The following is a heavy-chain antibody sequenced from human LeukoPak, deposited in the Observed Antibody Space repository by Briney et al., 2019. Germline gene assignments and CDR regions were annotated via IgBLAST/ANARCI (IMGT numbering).Heavy chain of an antibody. CDR3: ARPGHRDGYSYDQ. D-gene: IGHD5-24*01. CDR1: VSTFSIFS. Sequence: GVALRLSCALSVSTFSIFSMHCVRHAPEEGLVLFSRINTHGSRTDYAESVKGRFTISRDNAKNTVYLQMTSLRAEDTAVYYCARPGHRDGYSYDQWGQGTLVSVSS. V-gene: IGHV3-74*01. CDR2: INTHGSRT. J-gene: IGHJ4*02.